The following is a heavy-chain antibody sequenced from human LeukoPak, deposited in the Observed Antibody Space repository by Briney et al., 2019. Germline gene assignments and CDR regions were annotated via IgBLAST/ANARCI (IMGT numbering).Heavy chain of an antibody. J-gene: IGHJ1*01. CDR2: IYPGDSDT. Sequence: GESLKISCKGSGYSFTSYWIGWVRQMPGKGLEWMGIIYPGDSDTRYSPSFQGQVTISADKSISTAYLQWSSLKASDTAMYYCARLGLRRGAAAGTGYFQHWGQGTLVTVSS. CDR3: ARLGLRRGAAAGTGYFQH. D-gene: IGHD6-13*01. CDR1: GYSFTSYW. V-gene: IGHV5-51*01.